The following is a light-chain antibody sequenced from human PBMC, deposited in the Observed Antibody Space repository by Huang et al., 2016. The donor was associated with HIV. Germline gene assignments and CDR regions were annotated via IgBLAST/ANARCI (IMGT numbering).Light chain of an antibody. V-gene: IGKV1-39*01. J-gene: IGKJ1*01. CDR1: QSITNY. Sequence: DIQMTQSPSSLSASVGDRVTIPCRASQSITNYLNWYQHKPGKAPKLLIYAASSLQSGVPSRFSGSGSGTDFTLTISSLQPEDFATYYCQQSYSTPRTFGQGTKVEIK. CDR2: AAS. CDR3: QQSYSTPRT.